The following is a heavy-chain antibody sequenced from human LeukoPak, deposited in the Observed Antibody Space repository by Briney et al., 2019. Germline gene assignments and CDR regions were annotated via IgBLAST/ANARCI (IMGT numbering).Heavy chain of an antibody. CDR2: ISGSGGNT. Sequence: GGSLRLSCAASGFTFNSYATRWLPHAPGKGLKWFSAISGSGGNTYYTYSVKGRFTISRDNSKNSLYLQINSLSAEDTAVYYCAKDRIVVVPAAIGAGNYYYYYYMDVWGKGTTVTVSS. V-gene: IGHV3-23*01. D-gene: IGHD2-2*01. CDR1: GFTFNSYA. CDR3: AKDRIVVVPAAIGAGNYYYYYYMDV. J-gene: IGHJ6*03.